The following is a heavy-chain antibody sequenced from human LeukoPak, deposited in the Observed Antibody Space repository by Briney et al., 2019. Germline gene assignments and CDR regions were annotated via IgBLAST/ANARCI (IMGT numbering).Heavy chain of an antibody. J-gene: IGHJ4*02. V-gene: IGHV3-48*03. CDR1: GFTFSSYE. CDR2: ISSSGSTI. D-gene: IGHD3-22*01. CDR3: ARAFSPYDSSPFDY. Sequence: PGGSLRLSCAASGFTFSSYEMNWVRQAPGKGLEWVSYISSSGSTIYYADSVKGRFTISRDNAKNSLYLQMNSLRAEDTAVYYCARAFSPYDSSPFDYWGQGTLVTVSP.